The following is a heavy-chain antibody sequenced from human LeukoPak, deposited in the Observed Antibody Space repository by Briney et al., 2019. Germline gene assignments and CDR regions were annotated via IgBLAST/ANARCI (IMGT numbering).Heavy chain of an antibody. CDR2: MNPNSGNT. CDR3: ARRFRGVTGFDP. Sequence: ASVKVSCKASGYTFTSYDINWVRQATGQGLEWMGWMNPNSGNTGYAQKFQGRVTMTRNTSISTAYMELSSLRSEDTAVYYCARRFRGVTGFDPWGQGTLVTVSS. J-gene: IGHJ5*02. CDR1: GYTFTSYD. D-gene: IGHD3-10*01. V-gene: IGHV1-8*01.